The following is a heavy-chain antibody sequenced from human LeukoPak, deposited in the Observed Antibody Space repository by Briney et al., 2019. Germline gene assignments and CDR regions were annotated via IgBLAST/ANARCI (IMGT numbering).Heavy chain of an antibody. CDR3: ARVETSSSEYYYYYYYMDV. J-gene: IGHJ6*03. V-gene: IGHV4-39*07. CDR2: IYHSGST. D-gene: IGHD6-6*01. Sequence: SETLSLTCTVSGGSISSSSYYWGWIRQPPGKGLEWIGSIYHSGSTYYNPSLKSRVTISVDTSKNQFSLKLSSVTAADTAVYYCARVETSSSEYYYYYYYMDVWGKGTTVTVSS. CDR1: GGSISSSSYY.